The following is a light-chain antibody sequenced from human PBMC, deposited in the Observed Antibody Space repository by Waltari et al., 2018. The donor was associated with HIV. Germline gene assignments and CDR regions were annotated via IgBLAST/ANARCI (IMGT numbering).Light chain of an antibody. CDR3: SSYTTTYTYV. Sequence: YALPHPAPVSGSHGPSITISCSGISSAVGGYNSVSWYQQRPGKAPKPIIYEVNSRPSGLSDRFSGSKSGNTASLTISGLQVEDEADYYCSSYTTTYTYVFGSGTKVTVL. CDR1: SSAVGGYNS. CDR2: EVN. J-gene: IGLJ1*01. V-gene: IGLV2-14*03.